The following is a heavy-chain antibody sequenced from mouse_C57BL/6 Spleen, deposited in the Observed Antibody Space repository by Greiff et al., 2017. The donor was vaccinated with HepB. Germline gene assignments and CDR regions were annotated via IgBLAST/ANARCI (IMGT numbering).Heavy chain of an antibody. CDR3: TREFYYGYDGTWFAY. V-gene: IGHV1-15*01. CDR1: GYTFTDYE. Sequence: QVQLKQSGAELVRPGASVTLSCKASGYTFTDYEMHWVKQTPVHGLEWIGAIDPETGGTAYNQKFKGKAILTADKSSSTAYMELRSLTSEDSAVYYCTREFYYGYDGTWFAYWGQGTLVTVSA. CDR2: IDPETGGT. J-gene: IGHJ3*01. D-gene: IGHD2-2*01.